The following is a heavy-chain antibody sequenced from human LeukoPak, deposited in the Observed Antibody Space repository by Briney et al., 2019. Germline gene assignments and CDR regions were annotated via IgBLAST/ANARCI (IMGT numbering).Heavy chain of an antibody. CDR2: INHSGST. V-gene: IGHV4-34*01. CDR1: GGSFSGYY. Sequence: SETLSLTCAVYGGSFSGYYWSWIRQPPGKGLEWIGEINHSGSTNYNPTLKSRVTISVDTSKNQFSLKLSSVTAADTAVYYCSLGYYFDHWGQGTLVTVSS. CDR3: SLGYYFDH. D-gene: IGHD3-16*01. J-gene: IGHJ4*02.